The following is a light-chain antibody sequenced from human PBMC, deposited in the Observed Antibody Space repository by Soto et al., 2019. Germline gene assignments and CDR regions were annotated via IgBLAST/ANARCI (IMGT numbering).Light chain of an antibody. Sequence: QSVLTQPASVSGPPGQSITISCAGTSSDVGNYKYVSWYQQHPGKAPKLMIYEVSNRPSGVSNRFSGSKSGNTASLTISGPQAEDETDYYCFSYTSSGTYVFGTGTKVTVL. CDR2: EVS. CDR3: FSYTSSGTYV. J-gene: IGLJ1*01. V-gene: IGLV2-14*01. CDR1: SSDVGNYKY.